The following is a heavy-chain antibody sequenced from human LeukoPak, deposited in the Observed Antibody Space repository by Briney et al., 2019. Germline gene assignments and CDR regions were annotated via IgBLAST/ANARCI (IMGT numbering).Heavy chain of an antibody. CDR3: ARWGKYFDWSSVYMDV. Sequence: GGSLRLSCAASGFTFSGYSMNWVRQAPGKGLEWVANIKQDGSEKYYVDSVKGRFTISRDNAKNSLYLQMNSLRAEDTAVYYRARWGKYFDWSSVYMDVWGKGTTVTVSS. J-gene: IGHJ6*03. CDR1: GFTFSGYS. CDR2: IKQDGSEK. V-gene: IGHV3-7*01. D-gene: IGHD3-9*01.